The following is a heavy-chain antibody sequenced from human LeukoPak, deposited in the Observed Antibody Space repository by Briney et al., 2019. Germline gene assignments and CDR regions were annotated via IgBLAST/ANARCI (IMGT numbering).Heavy chain of an antibody. J-gene: IGHJ6*03. CDR1: GGTFSSYA. CDR3: ARANYDFWSGYSTRNSYYYYMDV. D-gene: IGHD3-3*01. CDR2: IIPIFGTA. V-gene: IGHV1-69*13. Sequence: SVKVSCKPSGGTFSSYAISWVRQAPGQGLEWMGGIIPIFGTANYAQKFQGRVTITADESTSTAYMELSSLRSEDTAVYYCARANYDFWSGYSTRNSYYYYMDVWGKGTTVTVSS.